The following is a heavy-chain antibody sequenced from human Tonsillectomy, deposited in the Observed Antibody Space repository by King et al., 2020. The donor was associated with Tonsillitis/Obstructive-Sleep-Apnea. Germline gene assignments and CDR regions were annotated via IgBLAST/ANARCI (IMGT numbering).Heavy chain of an antibody. CDR1: GYTFTSYY. Sequence: QVQLVESGAEVKKPGASVKVSCKASGYTFTSYYMHWVRQAPGQGLEWMGVINPSGGSTSYAQKFQGRVTMTRDTSTSTVYMELSSLRSEDTAEYYCAGVVRSGSYFAVQVPFDIWGQGTMVTVSS. CDR2: INPSGGST. V-gene: IGHV1-46*01. D-gene: IGHD1-26*01. J-gene: IGHJ3*02. CDR3: AGVVRSGSYFAVQVPFDI.